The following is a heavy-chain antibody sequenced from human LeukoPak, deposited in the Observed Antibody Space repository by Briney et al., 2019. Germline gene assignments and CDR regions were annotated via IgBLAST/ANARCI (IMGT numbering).Heavy chain of an antibody. J-gene: IGHJ4*02. D-gene: IGHD5-18*01. CDR1: GFTFSIYA. CDR3: AKGPAGYTSGSADY. CDR2: ISGSGDST. V-gene: IGHV3-23*01. Sequence: GGSLRLSCAASGFTFSIYAMTWVRQAPGKGLEWVSSISGSGDSTYFADSVRGRFTISRDSSKNTLYLQMSSLRAEDTAVYYCAKGPAGYTSGSADYWGQGTLVTVSS.